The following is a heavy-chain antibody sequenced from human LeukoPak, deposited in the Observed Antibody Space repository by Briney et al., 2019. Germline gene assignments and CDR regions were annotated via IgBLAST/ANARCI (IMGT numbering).Heavy chain of an antibody. CDR2: IHYSGAT. J-gene: IGHJ4*02. Sequence: SETLSLTCTVSSGSISSDYWSWIRQHPGKGLEWIGYIHYSGATNYSPSLNSRVTISIATSKNQFSLNLRSVTAADTAVYYCATLRGSSSAVFDYWGQGTLVTVSS. D-gene: IGHD2-2*01. CDR1: SGSISSDY. CDR3: ATLRGSSSAVFDY. V-gene: IGHV4-59*08.